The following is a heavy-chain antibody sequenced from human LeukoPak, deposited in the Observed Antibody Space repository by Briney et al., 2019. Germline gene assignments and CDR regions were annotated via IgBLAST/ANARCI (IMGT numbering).Heavy chain of an antibody. CDR1: GGSISSGASD. Sequence: LSETLSLTCTVSGGSISSGASDWGWIRQHPKRGLEGVGYINHSGSTYYSPALGSRVTMSVDTSKNQFSLKLGSVAAADSAVYYCARAARQGVTIIVVPFFYFDLWGRGTLVTVSS. D-gene: IGHD3-22*01. J-gene: IGHJ2*01. CDR3: ARAARQGVTIIVVPFFYFDL. CDR2: INHSGST. V-gene: IGHV4-31*03.